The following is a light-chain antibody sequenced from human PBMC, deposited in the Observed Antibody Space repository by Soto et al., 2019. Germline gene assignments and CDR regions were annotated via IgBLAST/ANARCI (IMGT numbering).Light chain of an antibody. J-gene: IGKJ4*01. CDR1: QGISSA. CDR2: DAS. Sequence: AIQLTQSPSSLSASVGDRVTITCRASQGISSALAWYQQKPGKAPKLLIYDASSLESGVPSRFSGSGSGTDFPLTISTLQPEDFALYYCQKFNNYFIFGGGPKGDIK. CDR3: QKFNNYFI. V-gene: IGKV1D-13*01.